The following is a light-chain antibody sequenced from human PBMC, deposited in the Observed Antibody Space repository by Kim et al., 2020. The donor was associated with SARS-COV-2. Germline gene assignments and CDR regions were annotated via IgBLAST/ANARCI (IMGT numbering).Light chain of an antibody. Sequence: GPSVTISCTGTSSDVGDYNSVSWYQQHPGKAPKLMIYDVTKRPSGVPDRFSGSKSGNTASLTVSGLQAEDEADYYCSSYAGSTTQVFGAGTKVTVL. V-gene: IGLV2-8*01. CDR3: SSYAGSTTQV. CDR1: SSDVGDYNS. J-gene: IGLJ1*01. CDR2: DVT.